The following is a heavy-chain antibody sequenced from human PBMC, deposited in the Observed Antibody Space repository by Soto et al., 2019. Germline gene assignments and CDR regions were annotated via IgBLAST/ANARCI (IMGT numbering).Heavy chain of an antibody. D-gene: IGHD5-18*01. Sequence: GGSLRLSCSASGFTFSSYAMHWVRQAPGKGLEYVSAISSNGGSTYYADSVKGRFTISRDNSKNTLYLQMGSLRAEDTAVYYCVKEVTTTGGMDVWGQGTTVTVSS. J-gene: IGHJ6*02. CDR1: GFTFSSYA. CDR3: VKEVTTTGGMDV. V-gene: IGHV3-64D*06. CDR2: ISSNGGST.